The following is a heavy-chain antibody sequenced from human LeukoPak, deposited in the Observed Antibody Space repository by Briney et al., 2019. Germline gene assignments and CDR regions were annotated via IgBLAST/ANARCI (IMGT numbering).Heavy chain of an antibody. CDR2: INHNGNVN. Sequence: GGSLRLSCAASGFTFSSYWMNWARQAPGKGLEWVASINHNGNVNYYVDSVKGRFTISRDNAKNSLYLQMSNLRAEDTAVYFCAKGDGDYLGWFDPWGQGTLVTVSS. V-gene: IGHV3-7*03. CDR3: AKGDGDYLGWFDP. CDR1: GFTFSSYW. J-gene: IGHJ5*02. D-gene: IGHD4-17*01.